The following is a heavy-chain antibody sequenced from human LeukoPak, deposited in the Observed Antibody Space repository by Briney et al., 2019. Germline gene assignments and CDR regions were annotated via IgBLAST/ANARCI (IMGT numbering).Heavy chain of an antibody. D-gene: IGHD3-9*01. CDR3: ALGLVTDY. V-gene: IGHV3-66*01. CDR2: IYSGGST. CDR1: GFTVSSNF. Sequence: SCKASGFTVSSNFMSWVRQAPGKGLEWVSVIYSGGSTYYADSVKGRFTISRDNSKNTLYLQMNSLRVEDTAVYYCALGLVTDYWGQGTLVTVSS. J-gene: IGHJ4*02.